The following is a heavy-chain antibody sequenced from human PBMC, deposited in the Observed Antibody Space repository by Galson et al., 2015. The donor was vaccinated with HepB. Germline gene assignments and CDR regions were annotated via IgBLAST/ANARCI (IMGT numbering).Heavy chain of an antibody. CDR3: ASVKETPTVYFDY. CDR1: GFTFSSYA. V-gene: IGHV3-30*04. J-gene: IGHJ4*02. CDR2: ISYDGSNK. Sequence: SLRLSCAASGFTFSSYAMHWVRQAPGKGLEWVAVISYDGSNKYYADSVKGRFTISRDNSKNTLYLQMNSLRAEDTAVYYCASVKETPTVYFDYWGQGTLVTVSS. D-gene: IGHD4-23*01.